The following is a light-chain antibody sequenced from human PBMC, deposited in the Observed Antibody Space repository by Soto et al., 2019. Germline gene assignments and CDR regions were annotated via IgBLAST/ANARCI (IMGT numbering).Light chain of an antibody. Sequence: QLTQSPSSLSASVGDRVTITCRASQSISSYLNWYQQKPGKAPKLLIYAASSLQSGVPSRFSGSGSGTGHTLTISSPQPEDFATYFWHRNYRTLLTFRGGTKGDIK. CDR2: AAS. V-gene: IGKV1-39*01. CDR1: QSISSY. J-gene: IGKJ4*01. CDR3: HRNYRTLLT.